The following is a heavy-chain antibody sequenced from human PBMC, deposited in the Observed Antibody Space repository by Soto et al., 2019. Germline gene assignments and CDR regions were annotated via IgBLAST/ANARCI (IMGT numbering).Heavy chain of an antibody. J-gene: IGHJ6*03. V-gene: IGHV3-23*01. CDR3: AKASICSSNSCYGYYYYYMDV. CDR2: ITGSGGHT. CDR1: GFTFSSYA. Sequence: GGSLRLSCAASGFTFSSYAMSWVRQAPGKGLEWVSAITGSGGHTYYADSVKGRFTISRDNSKTTVFLQMNSLRAEDTAVYYCAKASICSSNSCYGYYYYYMDVWGKGTTVTVSS. D-gene: IGHD2-2*01.